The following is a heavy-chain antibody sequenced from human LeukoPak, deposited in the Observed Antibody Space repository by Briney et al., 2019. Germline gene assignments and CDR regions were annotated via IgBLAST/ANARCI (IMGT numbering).Heavy chain of an antibody. Sequence: ASVKVSCMSSGYTFTSYDINWVRQATGQGLEWMGWMNPNSGNTGYAQNFQGRVTMTRDTSISTAYMELSSLRSEDTAMYYCSVEGAWGQGTLVTVSS. V-gene: IGHV1-8*01. CDR1: GYTFTSYD. CDR3: SVEGA. CDR2: MNPNSGNT. J-gene: IGHJ5*02. D-gene: IGHD2-15*01.